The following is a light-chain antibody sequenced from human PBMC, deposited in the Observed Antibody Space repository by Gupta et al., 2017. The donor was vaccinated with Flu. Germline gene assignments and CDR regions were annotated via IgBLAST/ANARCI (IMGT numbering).Light chain of an antibody. Sequence: DVVMSQSQLPLPVPLGQPTAIPCRTSQSLVYTDGNPYLNWYQQRPGQSPRRLIYEVSNRDSGVPDRCRGSGSGTDFTLKISSVEAEDVGVYDYMKGTHPWTFGQGTKLEIK. J-gene: IGKJ2*02. CDR3: MKGTHPWT. CDR1: QSLVYTDGNPY. CDR2: EVS. V-gene: IGKV2-30*01.